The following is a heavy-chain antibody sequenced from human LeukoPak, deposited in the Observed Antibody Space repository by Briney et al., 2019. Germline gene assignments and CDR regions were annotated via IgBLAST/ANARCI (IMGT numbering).Heavy chain of an antibody. Sequence: PGGSLRLSCAASGFTFSSYGMHWVRQAPGKGLEWVAVIWYDGSNKYYADSVKGRFTISRDNSKNTLYLQMNSLRAEDTAVYYCARDQGDRGGFDYWGQGTLVAVSS. V-gene: IGHV3-33*01. J-gene: IGHJ4*02. D-gene: IGHD3-16*01. CDR2: IWYDGSNK. CDR3: ARDQGDRGGFDY. CDR1: GFTFSSYG.